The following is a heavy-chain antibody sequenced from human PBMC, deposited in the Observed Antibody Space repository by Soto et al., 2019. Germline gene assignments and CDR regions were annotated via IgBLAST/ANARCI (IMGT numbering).Heavy chain of an antibody. D-gene: IGHD3-22*01. CDR3: ARDYYYDSSDDY. J-gene: IGHJ4*02. CDR2: ISYDGSNK. CDR1: GFTFSSYA. Sequence: GSLSLSCAASGFTFSSYAMHWVRQAPGKGLEWVAVISYDGSNKYYADSVKGRFTISRDNSKNTLYLQMNSLRAEDTAVYYCARDYYYDSSDDYWGQGTLVTVSS. V-gene: IGHV3-30-3*01.